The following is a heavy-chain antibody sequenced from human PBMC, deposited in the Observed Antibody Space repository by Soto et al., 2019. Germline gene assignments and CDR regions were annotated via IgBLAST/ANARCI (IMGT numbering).Heavy chain of an antibody. CDR2: INPDNGNT. CDR3: ARDPRHCTGDRCYNWFDP. Sequence: QVQLVQSGGEVKKPGASVKVSCNASGYTFTNYGSNWVRQAPGQGLEWMGWINPDNGNTKYAQKVQGRVTMTTDTSTTTAYMEVRSLRSDDTAVYFCARDPRHCTGDRCYNWFDPWGQGTLVTVSS. J-gene: IGHJ5*02. V-gene: IGHV1-18*01. CDR1: GYTFTNYG. D-gene: IGHD2-15*01.